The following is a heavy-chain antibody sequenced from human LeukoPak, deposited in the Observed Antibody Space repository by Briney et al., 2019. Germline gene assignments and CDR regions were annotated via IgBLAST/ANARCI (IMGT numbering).Heavy chain of an antibody. CDR2: ISSSSSYI. CDR3: AREIAVAGNGGLDY. Sequence: PGGSLRLSCAASGFTFSSYSMNWVRQAPGKGLEWVSSISSSSSYIYYADSAKGRFTISRDNAKNSLYLQMNSLRAEDTAVYYCAREIAVAGNGGLDYWGQGTLVTVSS. V-gene: IGHV3-21*01. J-gene: IGHJ4*02. D-gene: IGHD6-19*01. CDR1: GFTFSSYS.